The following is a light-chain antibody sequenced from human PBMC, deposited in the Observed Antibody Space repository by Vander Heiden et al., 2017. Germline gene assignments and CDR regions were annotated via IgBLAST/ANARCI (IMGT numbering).Light chain of an antibody. CDR2: KAS. Sequence: IHMTQSPSTLSASVGDRVTITCRASQSISNWLAWYQQKPGKAPKLLIYKASSLESGVPSRFSGSGSGTEFTLTISSLQPDDFATYYCQQYNSWTFGQGTKVEI. CDR1: QSISNW. V-gene: IGKV1-5*03. J-gene: IGKJ1*01. CDR3: QQYNSWT.